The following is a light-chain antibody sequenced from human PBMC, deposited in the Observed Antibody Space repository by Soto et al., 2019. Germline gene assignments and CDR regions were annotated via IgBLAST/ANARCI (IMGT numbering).Light chain of an antibody. CDR2: DVS. V-gene: IGLV2-14*01. CDR3: AVWDDSLNGHV. J-gene: IGLJ1*01. CDR1: SSDVGGYNY. Sequence: QSVLTQPASVSGSPGQSITISCTGTSSDVGGYNYVYWYQQHPGKAPKLMIYDVSNRPSGVSDRFSGSKSGNSASLAISGLQSEDEADYYCAVWDDSLNGHVFGTGTKVTVL.